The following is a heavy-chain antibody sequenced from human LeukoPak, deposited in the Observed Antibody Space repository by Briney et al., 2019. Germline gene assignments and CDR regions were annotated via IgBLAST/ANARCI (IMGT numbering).Heavy chain of an antibody. J-gene: IGHJ4*02. CDR2: ISRSGDSS. Sequence: GGSLRLSCAASGFTFSSYAMSWVRQAPGKGLEWVSSISRSGDSSYYADSVKGRFTVSRDNSKNTLYLQMNSLRAEDTAVYYCARENDVNYYDSSGYDYWGQGTLVTVSS. V-gene: IGHV3-23*01. CDR3: ARENDVNYYDSSGYDY. D-gene: IGHD3-22*01. CDR1: GFTFSSYA.